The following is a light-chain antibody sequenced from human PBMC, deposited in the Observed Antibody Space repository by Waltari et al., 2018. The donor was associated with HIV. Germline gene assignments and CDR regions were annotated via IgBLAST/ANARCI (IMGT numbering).Light chain of an antibody. CDR1: SSDVGGYNY. CDR3: SSYTSSSTFWV. CDR2: EVS. V-gene: IGLV2-14*01. J-gene: IGLJ3*02. Sequence: QSALTQPASVSGSPGQSITISCTGTSSDVGGYNYVSWYQQPPGKAPKLMIYEVSNRPSGVSNRFSGSKSGNTASRTISGLQAEDEADYYCSSYTSSSTFWVFGGGTKLTVL.